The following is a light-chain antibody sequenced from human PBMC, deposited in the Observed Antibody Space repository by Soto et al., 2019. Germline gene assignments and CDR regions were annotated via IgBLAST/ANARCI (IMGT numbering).Light chain of an antibody. Sequence: DIVMTQSPDSLAVSLGERATINCKSSQNVLYSTNNKNYLAWYQQKPGQPQKLLIYWASTRESGVPERFSGSGSGTYLNLSSRRLQAEDVAVYYCQQYSSTPWTFGQGTKVEIK. J-gene: IGKJ1*01. V-gene: IGKV4-1*01. CDR3: QQYSSTPWT. CDR2: WAS. CDR1: QNVLYSTNNKNY.